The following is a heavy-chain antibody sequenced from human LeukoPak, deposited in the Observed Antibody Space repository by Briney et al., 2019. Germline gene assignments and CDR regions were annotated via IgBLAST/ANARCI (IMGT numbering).Heavy chain of an antibody. Sequence: ASVKVSCKASGYTFTGYYMHWVRQAPGQGLEWMGRINPNSGNTGYAQKFQGRVTMTRNTSISTAYMELSSLRSEDTAVYYCARVTAVAAYWGQGTLVTVSS. CDR2: INPNSGNT. J-gene: IGHJ4*02. CDR1: GYTFTGYY. CDR3: ARVTAVAAY. D-gene: IGHD6-19*01. V-gene: IGHV1-8*02.